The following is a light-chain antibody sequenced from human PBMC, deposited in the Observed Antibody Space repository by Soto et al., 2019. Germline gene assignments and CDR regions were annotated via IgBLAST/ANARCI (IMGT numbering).Light chain of an antibody. J-gene: IGLJ2*01. Sequence: QSALTQPASVSGSPGQSITISCSGTSNDVGGYTYVSWYQQHPGKVPKVIIYDVSNRPSGVSNRFSASKSGNTASLTISGLQAEDEADYYCSSYTGSDTHVVFGGGTKVTVL. CDR3: SSYTGSDTHVV. V-gene: IGLV2-14*01. CDR2: DVS. CDR1: SNDVGGYTY.